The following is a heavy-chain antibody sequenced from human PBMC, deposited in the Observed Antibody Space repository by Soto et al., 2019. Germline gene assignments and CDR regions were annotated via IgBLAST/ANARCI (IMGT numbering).Heavy chain of an antibody. J-gene: IGHJ5*02. D-gene: IGHD6-19*01. CDR3: ASQSSVWYNWFDP. CDR1: GGSISSSSYY. V-gene: IGHV4-39*01. Sequence: QLQLQESGPGLVKPSETLSLTCSVSGGSISSSSYYWGWIRQPPGKGLEWIGSIYYSGSIYYNPSLKSRVTISVDTSKNQFSLKLSSVTAAETAVYYCASQSSVWYNWFDPCGQGTLVTVSS. CDR2: IYYSGSI.